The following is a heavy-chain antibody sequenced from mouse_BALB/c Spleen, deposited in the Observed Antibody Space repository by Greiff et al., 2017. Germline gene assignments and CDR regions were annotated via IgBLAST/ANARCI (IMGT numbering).Heavy chain of an antibody. Sequence: QVQLKQSGAELAKPGASVKMSCKASGYTFTSYWMHWVKQRPGQGLEWIGYINPSTGYTEYNQKFKDKATLTADKSSSTAYMQLSSLTSEDSAVYYCAGATMITTAPFDYWGQGTTLTVSS. D-gene: IGHD2-4*01. CDR3: AGATMITTAPFDY. CDR2: INPSTGYT. V-gene: IGHV1-7*01. CDR1: GYTFTSYW. J-gene: IGHJ2*01.